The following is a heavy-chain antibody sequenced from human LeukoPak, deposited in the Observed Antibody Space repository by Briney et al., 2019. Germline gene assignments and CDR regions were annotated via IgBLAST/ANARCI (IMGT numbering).Heavy chain of an antibody. J-gene: IGHJ4*02. CDR2: TYYRSKWYD. CDR1: GDRVSSNMAA. CDR3: AREGAYSGTYYLDY. V-gene: IGHV6-1*01. D-gene: IGHD5-12*01. Sequence: SQTLSLTCAISGDRVSSNMAAWKWIRQSPSRGLEWLGWTYYRSKWYDEHALSVKSRITIIPDTSKNHFSPQLNSVTPGDTAVYFCAREGAYSGTYYLDYWGQGTLVTVSS.